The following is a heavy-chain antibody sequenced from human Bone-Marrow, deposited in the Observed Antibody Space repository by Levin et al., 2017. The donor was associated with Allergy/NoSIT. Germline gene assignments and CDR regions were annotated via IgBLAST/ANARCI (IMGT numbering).Heavy chain of an antibody. D-gene: IGHD1-26*01. V-gene: IGHV1-2*02. Sequence: ASVKVSCKASGYTFTGYYLHWVRQAPGEGLEGMGWINPKSGGTNYAEKFQGRVTMTRDTSISTAYMELSSLRSDDTAVYYCARERGEGATSDWFDPWGQGTLVTVSS. CDR1: GYTFTGYY. CDR2: INPKSGGT. J-gene: IGHJ5*02. CDR3: ARERGEGATSDWFDP.